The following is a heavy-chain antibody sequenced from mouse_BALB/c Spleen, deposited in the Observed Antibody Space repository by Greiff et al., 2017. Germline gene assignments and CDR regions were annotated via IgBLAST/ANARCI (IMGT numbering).Heavy chain of an antibody. V-gene: IGHV5-6-5*01. CDR2: ISSGGST. D-gene: IGHD1-1*01. CDR3: ATLYDFYAMDY. J-gene: IGHJ4*01. Sequence: EVKVVESGGGLVKPGGSLKLSCAASGFTFSSYAMSWVRQTPEKRLEWVASISSGGSTYYPDSVKGRFTISRDNARNILYLQMSSLRSEDTAMYYCATLYDFYAMDYWGQGTSVTVSS. CDR1: GFTFSSYA.